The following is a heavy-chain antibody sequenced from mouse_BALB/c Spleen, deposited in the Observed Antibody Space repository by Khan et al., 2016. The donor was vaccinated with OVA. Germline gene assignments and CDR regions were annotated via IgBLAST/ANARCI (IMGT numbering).Heavy chain of an antibody. CDR3: ARGCAADYRNDGGAMEY. CDR2: INTHSGVP. Sequence: QIQLVQSGPELKKPGETVRISCKASGYTYTTAGIQWVQKMPGKGLKWIGWINTHSGVPKYAEDFKGRFAFSLEISVNTAYLQITNLKNGERATSFCARGCAADYRNDGGAMEYWGQGTSVTVSS. V-gene: IGHV9-4*02. D-gene: IGHD2-12*01. CDR1: GYTYTTAG. J-gene: IGHJ4*01.